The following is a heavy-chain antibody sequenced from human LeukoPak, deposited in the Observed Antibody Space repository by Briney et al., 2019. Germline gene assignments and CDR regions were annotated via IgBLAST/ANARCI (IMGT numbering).Heavy chain of an antibody. CDR1: GGSISRYY. Sequence: SDTLSLTCTVSGGSISRYYWSCIRQPPGKGLGWIGYIYYSGSTNHNPSLKSRVTISRDTSKNQLSLKLSSVTAADTAVYYCASTRGNHYYYYMYVWGKGTTVTVSS. J-gene: IGHJ6*03. D-gene: IGHD3-10*01. V-gene: IGHV4-59*07. CDR2: IYYSGST. CDR3: ASTRGNHYYYYMYV.